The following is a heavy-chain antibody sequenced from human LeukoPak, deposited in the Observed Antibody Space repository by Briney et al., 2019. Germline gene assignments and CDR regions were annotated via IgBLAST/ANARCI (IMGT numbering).Heavy chain of an antibody. CDR3: ATEGIAVGRWDY. J-gene: IGHJ4*02. D-gene: IGHD6-19*01. V-gene: IGHV4-61*02. CDR1: GGSISSGSYY. Sequence: SETLSLTCTVSGGSISSGSYYWSWIRQPAGKGLEWIGRIYTSGSTNYKPSLKSRVTISVDTSKNQFSLKLSSVTAADTAVYYCATEGIAVGRWDYWGQGTLVTVSS. CDR2: IYTSGST.